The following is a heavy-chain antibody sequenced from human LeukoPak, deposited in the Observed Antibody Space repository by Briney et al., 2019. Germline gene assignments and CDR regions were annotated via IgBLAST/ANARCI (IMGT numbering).Heavy chain of an antibody. CDR3: ARGRKLENSEEGGPFDY. CDR2: ISGSGGST. D-gene: IGHD1-26*01. Sequence: GGSLRLSCAASGFTFSSYAMSWVRQAPGKGLEWVSAISGSGGSTYYADSVKGRFTISRDNSKNTLYLQMNSLRAEDTAVYYCARGRKLENSEEGGPFDYWGQGTLVTVSS. CDR1: GFTFSSYA. V-gene: IGHV3-23*01. J-gene: IGHJ4*02.